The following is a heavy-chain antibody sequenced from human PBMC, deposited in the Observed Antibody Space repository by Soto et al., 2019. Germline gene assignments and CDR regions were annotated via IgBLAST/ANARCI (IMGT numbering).Heavy chain of an antibody. J-gene: IGHJ4*02. CDR1: GFAFSGSA. Sequence: EVQLVESGGGLVQPGGSLKLSCAASGFAFSGSAMNWVRRASGKGLEWVGRVRSKAYSYATAYAASVTGRFTISRDDSNNMAYLQMNSLKTEDTALYYCTTHYDWGQGTLVTVSS. CDR2: VRSKAYSYAT. CDR3: TTHYD. D-gene: IGHD4-17*01. V-gene: IGHV3-73*01.